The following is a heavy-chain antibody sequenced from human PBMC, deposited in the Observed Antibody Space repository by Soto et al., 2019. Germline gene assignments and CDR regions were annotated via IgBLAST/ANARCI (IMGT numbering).Heavy chain of an antibody. V-gene: IGHV3-23*01. CDR3: AKDSNYYDSSGYDSGPDY. J-gene: IGHJ4*02. CDR1: GFTFSSYA. CDR2: ISGSGGST. Sequence: EVQLLESGGGLVQPGGSLRLSCAASGFTFSSYAMSWVRQAPGKGLEWVSAISGSGGSTYYADSVKGRFTISRDNSKNTLYLQINSLRAEDTAVYYCAKDSNYYDSSGYDSGPDYWGQGTLVTVSS. D-gene: IGHD3-22*01.